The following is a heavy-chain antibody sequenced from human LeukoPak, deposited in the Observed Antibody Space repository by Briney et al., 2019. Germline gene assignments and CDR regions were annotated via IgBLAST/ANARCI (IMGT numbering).Heavy chain of an antibody. V-gene: IGHV3-23*01. Sequence: PGGSLRLSCAASGFTFRSYPMSWLRHVPGKGLEWVSAISGSGGSTYYADSVKGRFTISRDNSKNTLYLQMNSLRAEDTAVYYCAKDRALRLEYYYDSSGYYPDAFDIWGQGTMVTVSS. CDR3: AKDRALRLEYYYDSSGYYPDAFDI. CDR2: ISGSGGST. D-gene: IGHD3-22*01. CDR1: GFTFRSYP. J-gene: IGHJ3*02.